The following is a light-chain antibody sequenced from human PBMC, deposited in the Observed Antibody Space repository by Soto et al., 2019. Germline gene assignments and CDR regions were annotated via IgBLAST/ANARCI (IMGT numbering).Light chain of an antibody. CDR2: KAS. CDR3: QHYNSYSEA. V-gene: IGKV1-5*03. Sequence: DIQMTRSPSTLSGSVIDGVTSAVRASQTISSWLAWYQQKPGKAPKLLIYKASTLKSGVPSRFSGSGSGTEFTLTISSLQPDDFATYYCQHYNSYSEAFGQGTKVDI. J-gene: IGKJ1*01. CDR1: QTISSW.